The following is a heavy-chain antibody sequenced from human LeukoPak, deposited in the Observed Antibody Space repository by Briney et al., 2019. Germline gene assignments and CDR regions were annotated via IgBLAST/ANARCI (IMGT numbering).Heavy chain of an antibody. CDR3: ARDSGWSTPPFDY. CDR1: GYTFTGYY. J-gene: IGHJ4*02. V-gene: IGHV1-2*06. D-gene: IGHD6-19*01. CDR2: INPNSGGT. Sequence: ASVKVSCKASGYTFTGYYMHWVRQAPGQGLEWMGQINPNSGGTNYAQKFQGRVTMTRDTSISTAYMELSRLRSDDTAVYYCARDSGWSTPPFDYWGQGTLVTVSS.